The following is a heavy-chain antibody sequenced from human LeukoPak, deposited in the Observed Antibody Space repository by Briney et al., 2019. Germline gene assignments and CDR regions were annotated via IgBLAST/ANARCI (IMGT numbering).Heavy chain of an antibody. CDR1: GYTFTSYG. Sequence: ASVKVSCKASGYTFTSYGISWVRQAPGQGLEWMGWISAYNGNTNYAQKLQGRVTMTTDTSTSTAYMELRSLRSDDTAVYYCARDPLGSSSTYYFDYWGQGTLVTVSS. CDR3: ARDPLGSSSTYYFDY. CDR2: ISAYNGNT. V-gene: IGHV1-18*01. J-gene: IGHJ4*02. D-gene: IGHD6-13*01.